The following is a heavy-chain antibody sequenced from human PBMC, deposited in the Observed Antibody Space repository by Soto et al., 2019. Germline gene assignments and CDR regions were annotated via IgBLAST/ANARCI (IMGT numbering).Heavy chain of an antibody. Sequence: ASVKVSCNASCYTFAYYGIGLVRQARGHGLEWLGWISAYNGNTHHAQNLQGRVTMTTDTSTSTDYMELRSLRSDDTAVYYCARGGQECSSTGCSYKYEGMDVWGRGNTFTVSS. CDR1: CYTFAYYG. V-gene: IGHV1-18*01. CDR3: ARGGQECSSTGCSYKYEGMDV. J-gene: IGHJ6*01. CDR2: ISAYNGNT. D-gene: IGHD2-2*01.